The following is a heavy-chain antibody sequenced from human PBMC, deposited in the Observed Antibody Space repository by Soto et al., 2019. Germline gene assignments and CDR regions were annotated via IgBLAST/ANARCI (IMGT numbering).Heavy chain of an antibody. Sequence: EVQLVESGGGLVQPGRSLRLSCAASGFTFDDYAMHWVRQAPGKGLEWVSGISWNSGSIGFADSVKGRFTISRDNAKNSLYLQMNSLRAEDTALYYCAKAPRGYCSGGSCYRSAAFDIWGQGTMVTVSS. CDR2: ISWNSGSI. D-gene: IGHD2-15*01. V-gene: IGHV3-9*01. CDR3: AKAPRGYCSGGSCYRSAAFDI. J-gene: IGHJ3*02. CDR1: GFTFDDYA.